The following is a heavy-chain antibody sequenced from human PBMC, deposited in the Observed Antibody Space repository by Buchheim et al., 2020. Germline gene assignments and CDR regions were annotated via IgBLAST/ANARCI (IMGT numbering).Heavy chain of an antibody. CDR3: AKSFGTLIVAGGRDY. CDR1: GFTFSSYG. D-gene: IGHD5-12*01. V-gene: IGHV3-33*06. J-gene: IGHJ4*02. CDR2: IWYDGSNK. Sequence: QVQLVESGGGVVQPGRSLRLSCAASGFTFSSYGMHWVRQAPGKGLEWVAVIWYDGSNKYYADSVKGRFTISRDNSKNTLYLQMNSLRAEDTAVYYCAKSFGTLIVAGGRDYWGQGTL.